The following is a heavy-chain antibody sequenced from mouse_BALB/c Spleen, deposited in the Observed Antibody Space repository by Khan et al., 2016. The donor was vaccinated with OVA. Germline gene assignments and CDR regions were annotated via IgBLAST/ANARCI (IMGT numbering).Heavy chain of an antibody. V-gene: IGHV1S29*02. D-gene: IGHD1-2*01. CDR3: ARSGYGSFGF. CDR2: IFPISGDT. J-gene: IGHJ3*01. Sequence: VQLKQSGPELVKPGASVKISCKASGYTFTDFNLDWVRQSQGRSLEWIGYIFPISGDTGYNQKFKSKATLTVDTSSSTAYLELRSLTSDDSAVYYYARSGYGSFGFWGQGTLVTVSA. CDR1: GYTFTDFN.